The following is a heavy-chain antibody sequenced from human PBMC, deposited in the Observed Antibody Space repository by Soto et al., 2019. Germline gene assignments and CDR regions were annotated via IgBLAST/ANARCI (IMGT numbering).Heavy chain of an antibody. Sequence: GGSLRLSCAASGFTFSSYGMHWVRQAPGKGLEWVAVIWYDGSNKYYADSVKGRFTISRDNSKNTLYLQMNSLRAEDTAVYYCARDKGDILTGYVFYMDVWGKGTTVTVSS. CDR1: GFTFSSYG. V-gene: IGHV3-33*01. CDR3: ARDKGDILTGYVFYMDV. D-gene: IGHD3-9*01. J-gene: IGHJ6*03. CDR2: IWYDGSNK.